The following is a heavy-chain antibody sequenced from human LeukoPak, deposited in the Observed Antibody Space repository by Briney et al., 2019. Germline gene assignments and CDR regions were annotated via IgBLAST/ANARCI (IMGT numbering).Heavy chain of an antibody. Sequence: GGSLRLSCVGSGFTFSGNGMHWVRQAPGKGLEWVAVIWNDGSKEYYADSVKGRFTISRENSKNTVYLQMNSLRAEDTAVYYCARLRSPDIAARPVGYYYYYMDVWGKGTTVTVSS. CDR2: IWNDGSKE. D-gene: IGHD6-6*01. CDR1: GFTFSGNG. CDR3: ARLRSPDIAARPVGYYYYYMDV. J-gene: IGHJ6*03. V-gene: IGHV3-33*01.